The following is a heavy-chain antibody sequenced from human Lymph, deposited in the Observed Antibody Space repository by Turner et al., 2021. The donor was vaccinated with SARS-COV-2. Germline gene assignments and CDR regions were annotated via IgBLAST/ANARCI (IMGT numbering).Heavy chain of an antibody. CDR1: GGTFSSYA. V-gene: IGHV1-69*10. CDR2: IIPMRDIA. D-gene: IGHD1-20*01. J-gene: IGHJ4*02. Sequence: QVHLVPSGAEVRKPGSSVKVSCKASGGTFSSYAVSWVRQAAGQGREWMGGIIPMRDIANDAQKFQGRVTITADKSTSTAYMELSSLGSEDTAVYYCARDVTGPLGYWGQGTLVTVSS. CDR3: ARDVTGPLGY.